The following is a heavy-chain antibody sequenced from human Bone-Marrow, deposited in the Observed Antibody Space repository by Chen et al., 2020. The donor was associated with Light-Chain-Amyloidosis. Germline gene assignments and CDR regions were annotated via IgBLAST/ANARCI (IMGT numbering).Heavy chain of an antibody. CDR3: AKDRLKTYYYDSSGYSGAFDI. D-gene: IGHD3-22*01. CDR1: GFTFSSYA. V-gene: IGHV3-23*04. CDR2: ISGSGGST. J-gene: IGHJ3*02. Sequence: EVQLVESGGGLVKPGGSLRLSCAASGFTFSSYAMSWVRQAPGKGLEWVSAISGSGGSTYYADSVKGRFTISRDNSKNTLYLQMNSLRAEDTAVYYCAKDRLKTYYYDSSGYSGAFDIWGQGTMVTVSS.